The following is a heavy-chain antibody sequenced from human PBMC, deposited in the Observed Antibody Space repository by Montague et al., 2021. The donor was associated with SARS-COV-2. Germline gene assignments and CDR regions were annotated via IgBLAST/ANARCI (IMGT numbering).Heavy chain of an antibody. J-gene: IGHJ4*02. D-gene: IGHD3-3*01. CDR3: ARSGVGIFDFSYFDS. Sequence: SETLSLTCSVSGFSISSGYYWGWIRQTPGKGLERIGSRYQNGATYYSPSLERPVTILLDTSKNQFSLSLTSVTAADTAVYYCARSGVGIFDFSYFDSWGQGSLVIVSS. CDR2: RYQNGAT. V-gene: IGHV4-38-2*02. CDR1: GFSISSGYY.